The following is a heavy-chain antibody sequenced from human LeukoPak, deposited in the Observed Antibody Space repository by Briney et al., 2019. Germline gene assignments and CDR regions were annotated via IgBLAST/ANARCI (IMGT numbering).Heavy chain of an antibody. Sequence: GGSLRLSCAASGFTFGSYAMHWVRQAPGKGLEWVAVMSFDGIHIYYADSVKGRFTISRVNSKNTLYLQMNSLRGEDTSIYYCARCSGYGMDVWGQVTTVTVS. V-gene: IGHV3-30-3*01. D-gene: IGHD3-10*02. J-gene: IGHJ6*02. CDR2: MSFDGIHI. CDR3: ARCSGYGMDV. CDR1: GFTFGSYA.